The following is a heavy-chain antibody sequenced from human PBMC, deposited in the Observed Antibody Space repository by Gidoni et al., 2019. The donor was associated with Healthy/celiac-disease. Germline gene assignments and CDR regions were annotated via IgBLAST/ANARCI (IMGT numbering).Heavy chain of an antibody. D-gene: IGHD3-10*01. Sequence: QVQLVASGGGVVKPGRSLRLSCAASGFTFSSYGMHWVRQAPGKGLEWVAVISYDGSNKYYADSVKGRFTISRDNSKNTLYLQMNSLRAEDTAVYYCAKDGTKYYYGSGSDLPVDYWGQGTLVTVSS. CDR1: GFTFSSYG. V-gene: IGHV3-30*18. CDR3: AKDGTKYYYGSGSDLPVDY. J-gene: IGHJ4*02. CDR2: ISYDGSNK.